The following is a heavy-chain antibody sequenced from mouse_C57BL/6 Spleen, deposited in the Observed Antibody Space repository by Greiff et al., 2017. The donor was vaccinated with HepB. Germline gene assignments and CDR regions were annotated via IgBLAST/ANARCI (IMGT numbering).Heavy chain of an antibody. D-gene: IGHD1-1*01. CDR3: TRYYCSSDPFDY. J-gene: IGHJ2*01. CDR2: IDPETGGT. CDR1: GYTFTDYE. V-gene: IGHV1-15*01. Sequence: QVQLQQSGAELVRPGASVTLSCKASGYTFTDYEMHWVKQTPVHGLEWIGAIDPETGGTAYNQKFKGKAILTADKSSSTAYMELRSLTSEDSAVYYCTRYYCSSDPFDYWGQGTPLTVSS.